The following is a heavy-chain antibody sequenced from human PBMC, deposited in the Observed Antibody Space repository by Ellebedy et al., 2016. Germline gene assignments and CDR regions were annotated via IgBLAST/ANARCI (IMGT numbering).Heavy chain of an antibody. Sequence: ASVTVSCKASGYTFSSYGMSWVRQAPGQGLEWMGWISAYNGNTNYAQKLQGRVTMTTETSTTTAYMELRSLRSDDTAVYYCARGSSGWMAIDYWGQGTLVTVSS. CDR1: GYTFSSYG. J-gene: IGHJ4*02. V-gene: IGHV1-18*01. CDR2: ISAYNGNT. D-gene: IGHD6-19*01. CDR3: ARGSSGWMAIDY.